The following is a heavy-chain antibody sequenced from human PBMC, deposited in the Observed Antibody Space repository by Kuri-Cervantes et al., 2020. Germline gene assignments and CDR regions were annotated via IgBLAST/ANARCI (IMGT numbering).Heavy chain of an antibody. Sequence: ASVKVSCKASGYTFVTYGFTWVRQAPGQGLEWMGWIYTYTGNTNYAQKFQGRVTMTRNTSISTAYMELSSLRSEDTAVYYCARGPYDFWSGYSYYYYYGMDVWGQGTTVTVSS. V-gene: IGHV1-8*02. CDR2: IYTYTGNT. CDR1: GYTFVTYG. CDR3: ARGPYDFWSGYSYYYYYGMDV. D-gene: IGHD3-3*01. J-gene: IGHJ6*02.